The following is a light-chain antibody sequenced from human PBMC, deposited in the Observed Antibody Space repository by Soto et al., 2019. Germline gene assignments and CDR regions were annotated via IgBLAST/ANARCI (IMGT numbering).Light chain of an antibody. Sequence: QSALTQPASVSGSPGQSITISCTGTSSDVGDYNYVSWYQQHPGKAPKLMIFDVSNRPSGVSNRFSGSKSGNTASLTISGLRAEDEADYYRSSYTSISTRVFGTGTKLTVL. CDR2: DVS. V-gene: IGLV2-14*01. J-gene: IGLJ1*01. CDR1: SSDVGDYNY. CDR3: SSYTSISTRV.